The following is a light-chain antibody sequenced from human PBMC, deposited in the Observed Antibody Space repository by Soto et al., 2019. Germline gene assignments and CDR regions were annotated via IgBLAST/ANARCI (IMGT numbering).Light chain of an antibody. CDR3: VLYMGGGISV. J-gene: IGLJ3*02. CDR2: NTN. CDR1: SGSVSPRSY. V-gene: IGLV8-61*01. Sequence: QAVVTQEPSFSVSPGGTVTLTCGLSSGSVSPRSYPAWCQETPGQPPRTLIYNTNVRSSGVPDRFSGSILGNKAALTITGAQADDESIYYCVLYMGGGISVFGGGTKLTVL.